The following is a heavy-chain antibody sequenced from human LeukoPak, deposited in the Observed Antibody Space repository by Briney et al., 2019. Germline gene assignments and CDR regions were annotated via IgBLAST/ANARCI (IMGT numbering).Heavy chain of an antibody. Sequence: SVKVSCKASGGTFSSYAISWVRQAPGQGLEWMGRIIPILGIANYAQKFQGRVTITADKSTSTAYMELSSLRSEDTAVYYCARVGYYYDSSGYPDFDYWGQGTLVTVSS. V-gene: IGHV1-69*04. J-gene: IGHJ4*02. CDR1: GGTFSSYA. CDR2: IIPILGIA. D-gene: IGHD3-22*01. CDR3: ARVGYYYDSSGYPDFDY.